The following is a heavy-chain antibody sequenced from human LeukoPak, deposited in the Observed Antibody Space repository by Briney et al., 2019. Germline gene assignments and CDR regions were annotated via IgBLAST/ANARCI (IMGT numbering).Heavy chain of an antibody. Sequence: GGFLRLSCAASGFTFSSYGMHWVRQAPGKGLEWVAFIRYDGSNKYYADSVKGRFTISRDNSKNTLYLQMNSLRAEDTAVYYCAKDRERFLEWLLTPYFDYWGQGTLVTVSS. D-gene: IGHD3-3*01. V-gene: IGHV3-30*02. J-gene: IGHJ4*02. CDR3: AKDRERFLEWLLTPYFDY. CDR1: GFTFSSYG. CDR2: IRYDGSNK.